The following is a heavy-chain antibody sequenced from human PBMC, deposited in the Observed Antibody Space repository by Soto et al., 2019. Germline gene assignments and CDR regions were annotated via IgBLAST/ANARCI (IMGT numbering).Heavy chain of an antibody. CDR2: ISYDGSNK. D-gene: IGHD1-1*01. J-gene: IGHJ4*02. Sequence: GGSLRLSCVASGFTFSNYAMNWVRQAPGKGLELVAVISYDGSNKYYADSVKGRITISRDNSRNTLYLQMNNLRAEDTAMYYCARDLGNSSGSFAYWGQGTMVTVSS. CDR1: GFTFSNYA. CDR3: ARDLGNSSGSFAY. V-gene: IGHV3-30-3*01.